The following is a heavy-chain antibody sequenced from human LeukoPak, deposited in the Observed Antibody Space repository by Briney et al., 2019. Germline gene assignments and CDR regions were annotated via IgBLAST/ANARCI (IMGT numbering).Heavy chain of an antibody. J-gene: IGHJ6*02. V-gene: IGHV3-23*01. CDR1: GFVFSSYA. CDR2: ISGSRATT. CDR3: AKVRGLYYYYGMDV. D-gene: IGHD3/OR15-3a*01. Sequence: GGSLRLSCAASGFVFSSYAMSWVRQAPGKGLEWVSDISGSRATTSFADSVKGRFTISRDNSKNTLYLQMNNLRAEDTAVYYCAKVRGLYYYYGMDVWGQGTTVTVSS.